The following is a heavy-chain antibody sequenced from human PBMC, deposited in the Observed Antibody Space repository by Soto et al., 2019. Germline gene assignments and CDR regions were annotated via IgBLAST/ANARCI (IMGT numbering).Heavy chain of an antibody. CDR3: ARVGSNYGSGSYYHDY. V-gene: IGHV1-18*01. CDR2: ISAYNGNT. D-gene: IGHD3-10*01. CDR1: GYTFTSYG. Sequence: VASVKVSCKASGYTFTSYGISWVRQAPGQGLEWMGWISAYNGNTNYAQKLQGRVTMTTDTSTSTAYMELRSLRSDDTAVYYCARVGSNYGSGSYYHDYWGQGTLVTVSS. J-gene: IGHJ4*02.